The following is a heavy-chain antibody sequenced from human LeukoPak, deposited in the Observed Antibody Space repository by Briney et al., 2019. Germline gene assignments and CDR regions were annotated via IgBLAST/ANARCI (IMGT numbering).Heavy chain of an antibody. CDR1: GYTFTSYD. CDR3: ARGLEATLKYYMDV. Sequence: ASVKVSCKASGYTFTSYDINWVRQATGQGLEWMGWMNPNSGNTGYAQKFQGRVTMTRNTSISTAYMELSSLRSEDTAVYYCARGLEATLKYYMDVWGKGTTVTISS. D-gene: IGHD2-8*01. CDR2: MNPNSGNT. V-gene: IGHV1-8*01. J-gene: IGHJ6*03.